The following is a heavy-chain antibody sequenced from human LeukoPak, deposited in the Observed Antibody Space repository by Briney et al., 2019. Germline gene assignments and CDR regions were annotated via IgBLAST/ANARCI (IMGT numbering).Heavy chain of an antibody. Sequence: GGSLRLSCTASGFTFGDYAMSWVRQAPGKGLEWVGFIRSKAYGGTTEYAASVKGRFTISRDDSKSIAYLQMNSLKTEDTAVYYCTRDRGASSPDFWSGYLEGYFDYWGQGTLVTVSS. J-gene: IGHJ4*02. V-gene: IGHV3-49*04. CDR2: IRSKAYGGTT. CDR3: TRDRGASSPDFWSGYLEGYFDY. D-gene: IGHD3-3*01. CDR1: GFTFGDYA.